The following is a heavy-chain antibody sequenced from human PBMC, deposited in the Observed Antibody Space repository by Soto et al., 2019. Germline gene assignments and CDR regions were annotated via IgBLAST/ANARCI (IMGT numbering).Heavy chain of an antibody. CDR2: IWYDGSNK. CDR1: GFTFSSYG. D-gene: IGHD3-9*01. Sequence: PGGSLRLSCAASGFTFSSYGMHWVRQAPGKGLEWVAVIWYDGSNKYYADSVKGRFTISRDNSKNTLYLQMNSLRAEDTAVYYCARDGGASYDILTGSTDAFDIWGQGTRVTVSS. CDR3: ARDGGASYDILTGSTDAFDI. V-gene: IGHV3-33*01. J-gene: IGHJ3*02.